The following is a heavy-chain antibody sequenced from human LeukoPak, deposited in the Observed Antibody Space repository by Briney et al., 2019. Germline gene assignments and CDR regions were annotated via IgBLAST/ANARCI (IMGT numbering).Heavy chain of an antibody. D-gene: IGHD7-27*01. V-gene: IGHV3-23*01. CDR3: VKDHVGIVSIFDY. CDR2: ITSSGGGT. J-gene: IGHJ4*02. CDR1: GFTFSGSA. Sequence: GGSLRLSCAASGFTFSGSAMHWVRQAPGKGLEWVSGITSSGGGTKFADSVKGRFTISRDNSKNTLYLQMNSLRAEDTAVYYCVKDHVGIVSIFDYWGQGTLVTVSS.